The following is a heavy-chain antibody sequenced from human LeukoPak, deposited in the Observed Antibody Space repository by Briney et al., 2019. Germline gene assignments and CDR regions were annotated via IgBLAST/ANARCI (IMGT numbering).Heavy chain of an antibody. D-gene: IGHD6-13*01. V-gene: IGHV4-38-2*02. J-gene: IGHJ4*02. Sequence: PSETLSLTCTVSGYSISSGYYWGWIRQPPGKGLEWIGSIYHSGSTYYNPSLKSRVTISVDTSKNQFSLKLSSVTAADTAVYYCAGQQLVIDYWGQGTLVTVSS. CDR3: AGQQLVIDY. CDR2: IYHSGST. CDR1: GYSISSGYY.